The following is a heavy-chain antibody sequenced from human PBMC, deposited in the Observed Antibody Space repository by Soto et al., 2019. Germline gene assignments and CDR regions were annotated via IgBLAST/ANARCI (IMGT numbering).Heavy chain of an antibody. J-gene: IGHJ4*02. CDR3: AKGFLEWVSSPDY. V-gene: IGHV3-23*01. Sequence: EVQLLESGGGLVQPGGSLRLSCAGSGFTFSSYAVSWVRQAPGKGLEWVSGISGSGGTTYYADSVKGRFTISRDNSKNTLYLQMNSLRAEDTAVYYCAKGFLEWVSSPDYWGQGTLVTVS. CDR2: ISGSGGTT. D-gene: IGHD3-3*01. CDR1: GFTFSSYA.